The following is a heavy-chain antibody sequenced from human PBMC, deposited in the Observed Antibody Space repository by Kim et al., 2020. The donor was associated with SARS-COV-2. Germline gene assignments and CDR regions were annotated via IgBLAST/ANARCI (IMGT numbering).Heavy chain of an antibody. CDR3: ARGKQYGMDV. J-gene: IGHJ6*02. Sequence: NPTYAQGFTGRFVFSLDTSVSTAYLQISSLKAEDTAVYYCARGKQYGMDVWGQGTTVTVSS. CDR2: NP. V-gene: IGHV7-4-1*02.